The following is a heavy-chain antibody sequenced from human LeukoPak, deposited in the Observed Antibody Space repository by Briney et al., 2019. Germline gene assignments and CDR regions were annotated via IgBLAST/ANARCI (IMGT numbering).Heavy chain of an antibody. V-gene: IGHV3-9*01. Sequence: PGGSLRLSCAASGFTFDDYAMHWVRQAPGKGLEWVSGISWNSGSIGYADSVKGRFTISRDNAKNSLYLQMNSLRAEDTALYYCAKGGGSGSYRNPIDYWGQGTLVTVSS. CDR3: AKGGGSGSYRNPIDY. CDR2: ISWNSGSI. J-gene: IGHJ4*02. CDR1: GFTFDDYA. D-gene: IGHD3-10*01.